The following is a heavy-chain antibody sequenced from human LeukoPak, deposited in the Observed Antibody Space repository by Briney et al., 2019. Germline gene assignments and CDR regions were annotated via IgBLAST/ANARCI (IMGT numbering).Heavy chain of an antibody. J-gene: IGHJ4*02. CDR3: ARHQSIFGVVIIAPDY. CDR2: IYYSGST. V-gene: IGHV4-39*01. CDR1: GGSISSSSYY. D-gene: IGHD3-3*01. Sequence: SETLSLTCTVSGGSISSSSYYWGWIRQPPGKGLEWIGSIYYSGSTYYNPSLKSRVTISVDTSKNQFSLKLSSVTAVDTAVYYCARHQSIFGVVIIAPDYWGQGTLVTVSS.